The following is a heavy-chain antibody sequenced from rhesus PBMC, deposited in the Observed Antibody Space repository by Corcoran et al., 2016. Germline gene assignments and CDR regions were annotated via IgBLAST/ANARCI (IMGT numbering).Heavy chain of an antibody. D-gene: IGHD4-29*01. CDR3: ARDAPTANWYFDL. CDR1: VGPISARYR. Sequence: QVQLQESVPGVVKPSATLSLTCAVSVGPISARYRWSCIRHPPRPGLEWIGYSDDSSTRTNYNPSHKSRVTISKDTSKNQFSLKLSAVTAADTAVYYCARDAPTANWYFDLWGPGTPITISS. V-gene: IGHV4S10*01. J-gene: IGHJ2*01. CDR2: SDDSSTRT.